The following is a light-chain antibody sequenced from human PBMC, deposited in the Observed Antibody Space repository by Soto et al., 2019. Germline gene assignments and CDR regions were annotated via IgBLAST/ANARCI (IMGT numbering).Light chain of an antibody. Sequence: NFMLTQPHSVSESPGKTVTISCTRSSGSIATNYVQWFQQRPGSAPIIVIYEDDQRPSGVPDRFSGSIDSSSNSASLTISGLRTEDEADYYCQSYDSSNHGVFGGGTKLTVL. CDR1: SGSIATNY. CDR2: EDD. CDR3: QSYDSSNHGV. V-gene: IGLV6-57*03. J-gene: IGLJ3*02.